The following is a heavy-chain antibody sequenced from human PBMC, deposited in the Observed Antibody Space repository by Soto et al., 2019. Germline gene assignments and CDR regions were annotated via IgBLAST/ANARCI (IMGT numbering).Heavy chain of an antibody. Sequence: EVQLVESGGGLVKPGGSLRLSCAASGFTFSSYSMNWVRQAPGKGLEWVSSISSSSSYIYYADSVKGRFTISRDNAKNSLYLQMNSLRAEDTAVYYCARGHRDSLRQYCTNGVCYIYYYYYGMDVWGQGTTVTVSS. CDR2: ISSSSSYI. J-gene: IGHJ6*02. CDR3: ARGHRDSLRQYCTNGVCYIYYYYYGMDV. V-gene: IGHV3-21*01. D-gene: IGHD2-8*01. CDR1: GFTFSSYS.